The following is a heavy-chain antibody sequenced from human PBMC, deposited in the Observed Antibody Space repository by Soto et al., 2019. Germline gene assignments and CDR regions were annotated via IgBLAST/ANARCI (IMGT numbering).Heavy chain of an antibody. Sequence: QVQLVQSGAEEKKPVASVKVSCKASGYTFSSYAMHWVRQAPGQRLEWMGWINAGNGNTKYSQKFQGRVTVSRDTSASTAYMELSSLRSEDTAVYYCARGGPPIDYWGQGTLVTVSS. J-gene: IGHJ4*02. CDR3: ARGGPPIDY. CDR2: INAGNGNT. D-gene: IGHD3-10*01. CDR1: GYTFSSYA. V-gene: IGHV1-3*05.